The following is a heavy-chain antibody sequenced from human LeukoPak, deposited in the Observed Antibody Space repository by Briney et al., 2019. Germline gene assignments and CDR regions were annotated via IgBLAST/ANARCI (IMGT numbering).Heavy chain of an antibody. V-gene: IGHV3-9*01. CDR3: AKDSNYGSGTYSRGVFDY. CDR1: GFTFDDYA. D-gene: IGHD3-10*01. Sequence: GGSLRLSCAASGFTFDDYAMHWVRQAPGKGLEWVSGISWNSGSIGYADSVKGRFTTSRDNAKNSLYLQMNSLRAEDTALYYCAKDSNYGSGTYSRGVFDYWGQGTLVTVSS. CDR2: ISWNSGSI. J-gene: IGHJ4*02.